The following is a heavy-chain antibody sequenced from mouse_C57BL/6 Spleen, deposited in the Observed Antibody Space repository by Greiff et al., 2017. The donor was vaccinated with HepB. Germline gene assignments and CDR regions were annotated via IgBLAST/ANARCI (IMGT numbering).Heavy chain of an antibody. CDR2: IYPGSGNT. V-gene: IGHV1-76*01. Sequence: QVQLQQSGAELVRPGASVKLSCKASGYTFTDYYINWVKQRPGQGLEWIARIYPGSGNTYYNEKFKGKATLTAEKSSSTAYMQLSSLTSEDSAVYFCARSRLQYFDYWGQGTTLTVSS. D-gene: IGHD3-2*02. CDR1: GYTFTDYY. J-gene: IGHJ2*01. CDR3: ARSRLQYFDY.